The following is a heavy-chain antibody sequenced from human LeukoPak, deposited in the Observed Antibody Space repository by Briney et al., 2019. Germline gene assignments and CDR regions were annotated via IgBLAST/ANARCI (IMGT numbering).Heavy chain of an antibody. D-gene: IGHD1-20*01. CDR3: LRDLNWSLDQ. CDR2: IKSDGITI. V-gene: IGHV3-74*01. Sequence: GGSLRLSCAASGFTFGSYARNWVRQAPGKGLVWVSRIKSDGITITYADSVKGRFTISRDNAKNTLYLQMNSLRAEDTAVYYCLRDLNWSLDQWGQGTLVTVSS. J-gene: IGHJ4*02. CDR1: GFTFGSYA.